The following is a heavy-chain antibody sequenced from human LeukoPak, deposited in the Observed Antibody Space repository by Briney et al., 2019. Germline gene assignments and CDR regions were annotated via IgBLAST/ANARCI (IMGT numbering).Heavy chain of an antibody. CDR2: VNPKSGNS. V-gene: IGHV1-8*01. CDR3: SRSAGYGPLDY. Sequence: ASVKVSCKASGYTFTTYDINWVRQAPGQGLEWMGWVNPKSGNSGSAQKFQGRVTMTWRTSVTTAYLELDSLTSDDTAVYYCSRSAGYGPLDYWGQGTLVTVSS. CDR1: GYTFTTYD. J-gene: IGHJ4*02. D-gene: IGHD5-18*01.